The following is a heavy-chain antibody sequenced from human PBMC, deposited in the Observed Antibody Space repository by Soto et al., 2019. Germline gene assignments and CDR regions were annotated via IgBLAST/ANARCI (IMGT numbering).Heavy chain of an antibody. D-gene: IGHD3-22*01. Sequence: PSETLSLTCTVSGGSISSYYWSWIRQPPGKGLEWIGYVYDSGSATYNPSLKSRITISVDRSKNQFSLKLSSVTAADTAVYYCARGGVDYYDSSGYYFSPYYFDYWGQGTLVTVSS. CDR2: VYDSGSA. J-gene: IGHJ4*02. V-gene: IGHV4-59*12. CDR3: ARGGVDYYDSSGYYFSPYYFDY. CDR1: GGSISSYY.